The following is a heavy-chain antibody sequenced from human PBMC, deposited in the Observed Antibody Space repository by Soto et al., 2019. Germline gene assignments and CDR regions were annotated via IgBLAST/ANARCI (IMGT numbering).Heavy chain of an antibody. CDR3: ARGXIMITFGGVISHNWFDP. CDR2: FDPEDGET. D-gene: IGHD3-16*02. V-gene: IGHV1-24*01. Sequence: ASVKVSCKVSGYTLTELSMHWVRQAPGKGLEWMGGFDPEDGETIYAQKFQGRVTMTEDTSTDTAYMELSSLRSEDTAVYYCARGXIMITFGGVISHNWFDPWGQGTLVTVSS. CDR1: GYTLTELS. J-gene: IGHJ5*02.